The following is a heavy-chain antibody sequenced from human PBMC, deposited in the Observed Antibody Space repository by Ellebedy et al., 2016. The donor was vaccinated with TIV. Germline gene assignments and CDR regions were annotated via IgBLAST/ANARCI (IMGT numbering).Heavy chain of an antibody. V-gene: IGHV1-2*04. Sequence: ASVKVSCKASGYSFSAYHIHWVRQAPGQGLEWMGWINPNSGGTNYAQKFQGWVTMTRDTSISTAYMELGRLRSDDTAVYYCARELWFGELMFDYWGQGTLVTVSS. CDR2: INPNSGGT. J-gene: IGHJ4*02. D-gene: IGHD3-10*01. CDR3: ARELWFGELMFDY. CDR1: GYSFSAYH.